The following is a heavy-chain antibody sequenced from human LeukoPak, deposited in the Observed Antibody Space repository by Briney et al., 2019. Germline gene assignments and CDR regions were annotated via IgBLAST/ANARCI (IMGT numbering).Heavy chain of an antibody. J-gene: IGHJ4*02. D-gene: IGHD3-22*01. CDR1: GFTFSSYS. CDR3: ARDTRGGSGFYYN. V-gene: IGHV3-48*01. CDR2: ISSSSSTI. Sequence: EGSLRLSCAASGFTFSSYSMNWVRQAPGKGLEWVSYISSSSSTIYYADSVKGRFTISRDNAKNSLYLQMNSLRAEDTAVYYCARDTRGGSGFYYNWGQGTLVTVSS.